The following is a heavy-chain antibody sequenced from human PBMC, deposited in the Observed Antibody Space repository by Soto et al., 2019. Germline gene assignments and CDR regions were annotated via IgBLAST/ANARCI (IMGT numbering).Heavy chain of an antibody. CDR2: IYTSGST. CDR3: ARAKSPAAAGRFDP. CDR1: GGSISSYY. Sequence: SETLSLTCTVSGGSISSYYWIWIRQPAGKGLEWIGRIYTSGSTNYNPSLKSRVTMSVDTSKNQFSLKLSSVTAADTAVYYCARAKSPAAAGRFDPWGQGTLVTVSS. J-gene: IGHJ5*02. D-gene: IGHD6-13*01. V-gene: IGHV4-4*07.